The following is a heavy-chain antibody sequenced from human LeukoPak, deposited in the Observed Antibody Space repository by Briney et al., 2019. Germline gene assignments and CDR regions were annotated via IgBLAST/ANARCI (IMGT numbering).Heavy chain of an antibody. CDR2: IVGSSST. V-gene: IGHV3-69-1*01. Sequence: ETLSLTCTVSGGSISSNNYYWGWLRQPPGKGLEWVSSIVGSSSTYYAVSLKGRFTISKDNDKNSLYLQMNSRRAEDTAVYYCARIGAGSSRDYWGQGTLVTVSS. J-gene: IGHJ4*02. CDR3: ARIGAGSSRDY. D-gene: IGHD6-13*01. CDR1: GGSISSNNYY.